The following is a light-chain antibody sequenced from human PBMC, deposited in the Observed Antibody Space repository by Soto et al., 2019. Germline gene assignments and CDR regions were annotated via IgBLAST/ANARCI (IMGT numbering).Light chain of an antibody. CDR3: HQYNSWPPGT. J-gene: IGKJ2*01. CDR1: QSISRS. Sequence: EIVLTQSPAILSVSPGERATLSCRASQSISRSLAWYQQKPGQAPRLLISDASTRATGIPARFSGSGSGTEFTLTIRSLQSEDFALDYCHQYNSWPPGTFGQGTKVEIK. V-gene: IGKV3-15*01. CDR2: DAS.